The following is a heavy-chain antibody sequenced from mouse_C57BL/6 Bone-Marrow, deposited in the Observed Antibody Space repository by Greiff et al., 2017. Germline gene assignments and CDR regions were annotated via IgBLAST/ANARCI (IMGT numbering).Heavy chain of an antibody. D-gene: IGHD1-1*01. J-gene: IGHJ3*01. Sequence: VQLQQSGAELVRPGASVTLSCKASGYTFTDYEMHWVKQTPVHGLEWIGAIDPETGGTAYNQKFKGKAILTADKSSSTAYMELRSLTSEDSAVYYCTRSGDYYVPFAYWGQGTLVTVSA. CDR1: GYTFTDYE. CDR3: TRSGDYYVPFAY. CDR2: IDPETGGT. V-gene: IGHV1-15*01.